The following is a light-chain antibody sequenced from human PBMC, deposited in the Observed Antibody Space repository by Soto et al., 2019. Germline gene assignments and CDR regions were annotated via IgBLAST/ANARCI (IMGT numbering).Light chain of an antibody. J-gene: IGKJ3*01. V-gene: IGKV1-9*01. CDR2: GAS. CDR1: QGLNTK. Sequence: IQLTQSPSSLSASVGDRVTITCRASQGLNTKLAWYQQKPGKAPNLLIYGASTLQKGVPSRFSGNGSGTVFTLTISSLQPEDLATYYCQQSNTYFTVGPRTKVDIK. CDR3: QQSNTYFT.